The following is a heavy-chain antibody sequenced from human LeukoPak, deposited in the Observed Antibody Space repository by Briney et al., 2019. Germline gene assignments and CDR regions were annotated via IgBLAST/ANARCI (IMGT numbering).Heavy chain of an antibody. V-gene: IGHV3-21*01. CDR1: GFTFSSYS. CDR3: ARDMGPYYYDSSGTPFNALDY. D-gene: IGHD3-22*01. Sequence: RTGGSLRLSCAASGFTFSSYSMNWVRQAPGKGLEWVSSISSSSSYIYYADSVKGRFTISRDNAKNSLYLQMNSLRAEDTAVYYCARDMGPYYYDSSGTPFNALDYWGQGTLVTVSS. CDR2: ISSSSSYI. J-gene: IGHJ4*02.